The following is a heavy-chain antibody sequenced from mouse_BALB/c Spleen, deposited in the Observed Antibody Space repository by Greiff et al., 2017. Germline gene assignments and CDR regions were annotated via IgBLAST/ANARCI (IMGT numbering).Heavy chain of an antibody. Sequence: LVESGGGLVKPGGSLKLSCAASGFTFSSYAMSWVRQSPEKRLEWVAEISSGGSYTYYPDTVTGRFTISRDNAKNTLYLEMSSLRSEDTAMYYCARIDYYDYGGGFAYWGQGTLVTVSA. CDR1: GFTFSSYA. CDR3: ARIDYYDYGGGFAY. J-gene: IGHJ3*01. V-gene: IGHV5-9-4*01. CDR2: ISSGGSYT. D-gene: IGHD2-4*01.